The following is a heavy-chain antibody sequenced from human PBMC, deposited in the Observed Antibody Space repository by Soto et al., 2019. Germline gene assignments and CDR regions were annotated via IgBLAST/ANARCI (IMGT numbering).Heavy chain of an antibody. D-gene: IGHD5-12*01. V-gene: IGHV1-69*13. CDR3: ASDLCSGYGNLDY. Sequence: SVKVSCKASGGTFSSYAISWVRQAPGQGLEWMGGIIPIFGTADYAQKFQGRVTITADESTSTAYMELSSLRSEDTAVYYCASDLCSGYGNLDYWGQGTLVTVSS. CDR2: IIPIFGTA. J-gene: IGHJ4*02. CDR1: GGTFSSYA.